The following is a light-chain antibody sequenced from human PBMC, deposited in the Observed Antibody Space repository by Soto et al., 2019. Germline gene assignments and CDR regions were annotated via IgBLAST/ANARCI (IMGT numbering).Light chain of an antibody. J-gene: IGLJ1*01. CDR1: SSNIGGNS. CDR3: TSFDPGRIYV. Sequence: QSVLTQPPSVSAAPGQKVTISCSGSSSNIGGNSVSWYQQLPGTAPKLLIYDDNKRPSGIPDRFSGSKSGNTASLTISGLQAEDEGDYYCTSFDPGRIYVFGSGTKVTVL. V-gene: IGLV1-51*01. CDR2: DDN.